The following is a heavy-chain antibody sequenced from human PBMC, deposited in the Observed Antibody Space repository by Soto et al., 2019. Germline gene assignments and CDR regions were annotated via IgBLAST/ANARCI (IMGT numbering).Heavy chain of an antibody. J-gene: IGHJ4*02. CDR3: AKDPGYCSGGSCYPDDY. Sequence: GGSLRLSCAASGFTFSSYAMSWVRQAPGKGLEWVSAISGSGGSTYYADSVKGRFTISGDNSKNTPYLQMNSLRAEDTAVYYCAKDPGYCSGGSCYPDDYWGQGTLVTVSS. V-gene: IGHV3-23*01. D-gene: IGHD2-15*01. CDR2: ISGSGGST. CDR1: GFTFSSYA.